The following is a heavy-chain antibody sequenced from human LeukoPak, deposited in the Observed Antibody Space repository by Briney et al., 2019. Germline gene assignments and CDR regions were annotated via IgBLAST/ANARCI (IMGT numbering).Heavy chain of an antibody. CDR2: FDPEDGET. V-gene: IGHV1-24*01. CDR1: GYTLTELS. J-gene: IGHJ6*03. Sequence: GASVKVSCKVSGYTLTELSMHWVRQAPGKGLEWMGGFDPEDGETIYAQKFQGRVTMTEDTSTDTAYMELSSLRSEDTAVYYCARVGTVVVPAAIRGYYMDVWGKGTTVTVSS. D-gene: IGHD2-2*01. CDR3: ARVGTVVVPAAIRGYYMDV.